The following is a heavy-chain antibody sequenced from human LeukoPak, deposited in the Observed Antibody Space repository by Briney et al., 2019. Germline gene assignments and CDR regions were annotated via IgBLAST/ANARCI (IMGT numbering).Heavy chain of an antibody. J-gene: IGHJ1*01. CDR1: GYTFTSYG. V-gene: IGHV1-46*01. CDR2: INPSGGST. D-gene: IGHD3/OR15-3a*01. Sequence: ASVKVSCKASGYTFTSYGISWVRQAPGQGLEWMGIINPSGGSTSYAQKFQGRVTMTRDTSTSTVYMELSSLRSEDTAVYYCARDPGTGYHNDAEYFQHWGQGTLVTVSS. CDR3: ARDPGTGYHNDAEYFQH.